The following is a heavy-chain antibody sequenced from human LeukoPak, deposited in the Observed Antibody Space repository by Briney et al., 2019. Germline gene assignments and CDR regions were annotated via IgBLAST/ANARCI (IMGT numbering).Heavy chain of an antibody. J-gene: IGHJ4*02. CDR1: GVSISSHY. CDR2: IYYIGST. D-gene: IGHD2/OR15-2a*01. V-gene: IGHV4-59*11. CDR3: ARLRDSRGYFDY. Sequence: SETLSLTCTFTGVSISSHYWSLIRQPPGKGLEWIGYIYYIGSTNYNPSLRSRVTISVDTSKNQFSLKLSSVTAADTAVYYCARLRDSRGYFDYWGQGTLVTVSS.